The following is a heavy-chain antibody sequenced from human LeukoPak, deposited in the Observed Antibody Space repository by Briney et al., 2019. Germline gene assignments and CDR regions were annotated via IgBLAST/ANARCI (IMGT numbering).Heavy chain of an antibody. Sequence: GSLRLSCTASGFTISDYAMSWVRQAPGKGLEWVGFIRSKAYGGTTEYAASVKGRFTISRDDSKSIAYLQMNSLKTEDTAVYYCTREDILTGYLHYYYYYGMDVWGQGTTVTVSS. CDR3: TREDILTGYLHYYYYYGMDV. D-gene: IGHD3-9*01. CDR2: IRSKAYGGTT. CDR1: GFTISDYA. V-gene: IGHV3-49*04. J-gene: IGHJ6*02.